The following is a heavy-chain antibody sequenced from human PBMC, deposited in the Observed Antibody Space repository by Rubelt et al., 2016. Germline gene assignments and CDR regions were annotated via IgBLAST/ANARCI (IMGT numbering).Heavy chain of an antibody. Sequence: AQKLQGRVTMTTDTSTSTAYMELRSLRSDDTAVYYCAREAYSGREGTVDYWGQGTLVTVSS. CDR3: AREAYSGREGTVDY. D-gene: IGHD1-26*01. J-gene: IGHJ4*02. V-gene: IGHV1-18*01.